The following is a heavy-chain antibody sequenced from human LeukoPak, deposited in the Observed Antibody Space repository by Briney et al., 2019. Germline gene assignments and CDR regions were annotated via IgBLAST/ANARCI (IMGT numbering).Heavy chain of an antibody. CDR2: IKQDGSEK. CDR3: ARELNYYGSGSYCDY. V-gene: IGHV3-7*03. J-gene: IGHJ4*02. CDR1: GFTFSSYW. D-gene: IGHD3-10*01. Sequence: SGGSLRLSCAASGFTFSSYWMSWVRQAPGKGLEWVANIKQDGSEKYYVDSVKGRFTISRDNAKNSLYLQMNSLRAEDTAVYYCARELNYYGSGSYCDYWGQGTLVTVSS.